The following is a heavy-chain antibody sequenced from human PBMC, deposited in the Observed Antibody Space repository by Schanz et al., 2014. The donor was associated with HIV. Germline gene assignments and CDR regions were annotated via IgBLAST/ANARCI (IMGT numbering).Heavy chain of an antibody. Sequence: QVQLVQSGAEVTMPGSSVKVSCKASGGTFSNYAMTWVRQPPGQGLEWMGWLNPNGGGTKYAQTFHDRVTMTGDTSISTAYLEVTRLKSDDTAMYFCARSTTVETFDYWGQGTLVTVSS. J-gene: IGHJ4*02. D-gene: IGHD4-17*01. CDR3: ARSTTVETFDY. CDR2: LNPNGGGT. V-gene: IGHV1-2*02. CDR1: GGTFSNYA.